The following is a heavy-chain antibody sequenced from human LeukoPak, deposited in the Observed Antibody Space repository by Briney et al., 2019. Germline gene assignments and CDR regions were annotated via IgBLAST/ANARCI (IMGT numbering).Heavy chain of an antibody. D-gene: IGHD3-22*01. CDR2: IYYSGST. CDR3: ARHDSSGYYYCY. V-gene: IGHV4-39*01. J-gene: IGHJ4*02. CDR1: GGSISSSAYY. Sequence: SETLSLTCTVSGGSISSSAYYWGWIRQPPGKGLEWIGSIYYSGSTYYNPSLKSRVTISVDTSKNQFSLKLSSVTAADTAVYYCARHDSSGYYYCYWGQGTLVTASS.